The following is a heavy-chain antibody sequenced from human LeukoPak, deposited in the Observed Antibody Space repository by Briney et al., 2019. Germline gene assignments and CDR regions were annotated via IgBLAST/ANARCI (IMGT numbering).Heavy chain of an antibody. Sequence: GGSLRLSCAASGFTFSDYYMSWIRPAPGKGLEWVSYISSSSYTNYADSVKGRFTISRDNAENSLFLQMNSLRAEDTAVYYCARDLPTGTYRAYFDNWGQGTLVTVSS. J-gene: IGHJ4*02. CDR1: GFTFSDYY. CDR2: ISSSSYT. D-gene: IGHD1-26*01. CDR3: ARDLPTGTYRAYFDN. V-gene: IGHV3-11*06.